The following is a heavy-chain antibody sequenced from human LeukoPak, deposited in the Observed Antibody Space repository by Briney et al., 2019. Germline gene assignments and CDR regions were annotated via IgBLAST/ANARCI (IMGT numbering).Heavy chain of an antibody. D-gene: IGHD1-26*01. CDR2: IYSGGST. CDR3: ARLSLGSYYRAFDI. CDR1: GFTVSSNY. V-gene: IGHV3-53*01. J-gene: IGHJ3*02. Sequence: PGGSLRLSCAASGFTVSSNYMSWVRQAPGKGLEWVSVIYSGGSTYYADSVKGRFTISRDNSKNTLYLQMNSLRAEDTAVYYCARLSLGSYYRAFDIWGQGTMVTVSS.